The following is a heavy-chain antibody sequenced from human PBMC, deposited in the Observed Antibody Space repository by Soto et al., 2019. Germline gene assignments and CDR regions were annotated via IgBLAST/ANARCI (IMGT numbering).Heavy chain of an antibody. D-gene: IGHD6-13*01. CDR1: GYTFTSYS. CDR2: INANSGGT. V-gene: IGHV1-2*02. CDR3: ARPRIAAAGTEGAFDI. Sequence: ASVKVSCKASGYTFTSYSMHWVRQAPGQRLERMGWINANSGGTKYSQKFQGRVTMTRDTSISTAYMELSRLRSDDTAVYYCARPRIAAAGTEGAFDIWGQGTRVTVAS. J-gene: IGHJ3*02.